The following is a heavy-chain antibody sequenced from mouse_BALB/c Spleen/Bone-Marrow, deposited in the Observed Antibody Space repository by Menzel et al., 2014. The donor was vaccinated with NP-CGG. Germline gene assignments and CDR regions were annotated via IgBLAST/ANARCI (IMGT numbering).Heavy chain of an antibody. Sequence: VMLVESGGGLVKPGGSLKLSCAASGFTFSSYAMSWVRQTPEKRLEWVATISSGGSYTYYPDSVKGRFTISRDNAKNTLYLQMSSLRSEDTAMYYCARLRTTEAMDYWGQGPSVTVSS. J-gene: IGHJ4*01. D-gene: IGHD2-12*01. CDR1: GFTFSSYA. CDR3: ARLRTTEAMDY. V-gene: IGHV5-9-1*01. CDR2: ISSGGSYT.